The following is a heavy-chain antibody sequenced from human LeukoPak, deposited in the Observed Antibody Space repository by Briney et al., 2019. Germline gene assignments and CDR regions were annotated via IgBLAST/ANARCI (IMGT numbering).Heavy chain of an antibody. D-gene: IGHD2-2*02. Sequence: GGSLRLSCAASGFTFSSYGMHWVRQAPGKGLEWVAVMWYDGSNKYYADSVKGRFTISRDNSKNTLYLQMNSLRAEDTAVYYCARDGRILRYCGSASCYSGVAFDIWGPGTMVTVSS. CDR1: GFTFSSYG. CDR3: ARDGRILRYCGSASCYSGVAFDI. CDR2: MWYDGSNK. V-gene: IGHV3-33*01. J-gene: IGHJ3*02.